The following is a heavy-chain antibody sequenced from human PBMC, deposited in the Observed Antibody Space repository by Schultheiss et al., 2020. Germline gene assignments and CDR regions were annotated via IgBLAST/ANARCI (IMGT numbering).Heavy chain of an antibody. D-gene: IGHD1-26*01. CDR3: ARGKMGGSFFNQYYFMDV. J-gene: IGHJ6*03. V-gene: IGHV4-59*01. CDR1: GESLTNYF. CDR2: MQLSGSS. Sequence: SETLSLTCNVSGESLTNYFWTWIRQPPGKGLEWIGYMQLSGSSKYDPSLKSRVSMSVDTSKNQLSLRLTSVSAADTAVYFCARGKMGGSFFNQYYFMDVWGKGTTVTSSS.